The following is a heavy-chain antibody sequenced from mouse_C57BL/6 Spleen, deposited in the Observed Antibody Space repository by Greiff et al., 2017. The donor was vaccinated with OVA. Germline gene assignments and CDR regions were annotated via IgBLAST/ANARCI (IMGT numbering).Heavy chain of an antibody. J-gene: IGHJ3*01. D-gene: IGHD2-4*01. V-gene: IGHV1-52*01. CDR3: ARKDYDGFAY. Sequence: QVQLQQPGAELVRPGSSVKLSCKASGYTFTSYWMHWVKQRPIQGLEWIGNIDPSDSETHYNQKFKDKATLTVDKSSSTAYMQLSSMTSEDSAVYYSARKDYDGFAYWGQGTLVTVSA. CDR1: GYTFTSYW. CDR2: IDPSDSET.